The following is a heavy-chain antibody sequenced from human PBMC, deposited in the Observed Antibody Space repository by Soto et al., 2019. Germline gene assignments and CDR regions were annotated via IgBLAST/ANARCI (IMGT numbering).Heavy chain of an antibody. CDR1: GFSLSTSGMR. D-gene: IGHD2-15*01. CDR2: IDWDDDN. J-gene: IGHJ4*02. Sequence: SGPTLVNPPQTLTLTCTFSGFSLSTSGMRVSWIRQPPGKALEWLARIDWDDDNFYNTSLKTRLTISKDSSKNQVVLTMTNMDPVDTATYYCARMFHCSGGTCPFDYWGQGALVTVSS. CDR3: ARMFHCSGGTCPFDY. V-gene: IGHV2-70*04.